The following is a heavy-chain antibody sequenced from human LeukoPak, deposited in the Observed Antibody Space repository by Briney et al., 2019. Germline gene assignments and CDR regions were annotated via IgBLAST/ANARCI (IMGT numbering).Heavy chain of an antibody. CDR3: ARDTETSREYYYGMDV. CDR2: ISSSGSTI. V-gene: IGHV3-11*04. CDR1: GFTFSDYY. Sequence: PGGSLRLSCAASGFTFSDYYMSWIRQAPGKGLEWVSYISSSGSTIYYADSVKGRFTISRDNAKNSLYLQMNSLRAEDTAVYYCARDTETSREYYYGMDVWGQGTTVTVSS. J-gene: IGHJ6*02. D-gene: IGHD2-2*01.